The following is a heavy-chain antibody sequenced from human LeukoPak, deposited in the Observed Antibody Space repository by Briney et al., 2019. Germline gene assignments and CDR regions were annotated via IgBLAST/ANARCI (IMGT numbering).Heavy chain of an antibody. J-gene: IGHJ5*02. Sequence: SETLSLTCGVYGGSFSGYYWSWIRQPPGKGLEWIGEINHSGSTNYNPSLKSRVTISVDTSKNQFSLKLSSVTAADTAVYYCARVSRGLRYFDWSHIDWFDPWGQGTLVTVSS. CDR2: INHSGST. CDR3: ARVSRGLRYFDWSHIDWFDP. D-gene: IGHD3-9*01. CDR1: GGSFSGYY. V-gene: IGHV4-34*01.